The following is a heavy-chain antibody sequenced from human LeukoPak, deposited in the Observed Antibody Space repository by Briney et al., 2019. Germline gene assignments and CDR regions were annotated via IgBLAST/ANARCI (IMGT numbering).Heavy chain of an antibody. CDR3: ARLHSSGWQTDWYFDL. V-gene: IGHV4-61*02. CDR2: IYTSGST. D-gene: IGHD6-19*01. CDR1: GGSISSGSYY. J-gene: IGHJ2*01. Sequence: SQTLSLTCTVSGGSISSGSYYWSWIRQPAGKGLEWIGRIYTSGSTNYNPSLKSRVTISVDTSKNQFSLKLSSVTAADTAVYYCARLHSSGWQTDWYFDLWGRGTLVTVSS.